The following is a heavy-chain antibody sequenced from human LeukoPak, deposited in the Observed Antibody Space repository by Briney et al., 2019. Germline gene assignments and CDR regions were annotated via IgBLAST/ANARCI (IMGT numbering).Heavy chain of an antibody. D-gene: IGHD6-13*01. J-gene: IGHJ4*02. CDR2: ISSSGGTT. Sequence: GGSLRLSCAASGFTFSDYYMSWIRQAPGKGLEWVSYISSSGGTTSYADSVKGRFTISRDNAKNSIYLQMNSLRAEDTAVYYCARDFPIAGNTAAAGMGNEYWGQGTLVTVSS. V-gene: IGHV3-11*04. CDR3: ARDFPIAGNTAAAGMGNEY. CDR1: GFTFSDYY.